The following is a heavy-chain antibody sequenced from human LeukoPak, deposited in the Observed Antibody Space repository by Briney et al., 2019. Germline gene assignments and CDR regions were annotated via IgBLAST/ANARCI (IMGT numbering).Heavy chain of an antibody. CDR3: ARDWCGSSTSCYMDV. Sequence: ASVKVSCKASGYTFIRYRISWVRQAPGQGLEWMGWISSYNGNPNYAQKFQGRVTMTTETSTSTAYMELRSLRSDDTAVYYCARDWCGSSTSCYMDVWGKGTTVTVSS. CDR1: GYTFIRYR. J-gene: IGHJ6*04. V-gene: IGHV1-18*01. CDR2: ISSYNGNP. D-gene: IGHD2-2*01.